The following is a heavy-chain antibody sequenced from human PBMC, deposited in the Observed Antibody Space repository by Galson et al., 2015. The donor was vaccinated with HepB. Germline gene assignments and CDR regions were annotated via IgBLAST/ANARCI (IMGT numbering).Heavy chain of an antibody. V-gene: IGHV3-30*04. CDR3: AREGETHLKPHSNYYYYGMDV. D-gene: IGHD1-14*01. J-gene: IGHJ6*02. Sequence: SLRLSCAASGFTFSSYAMHWVRQAPGKGLEWVAVISYDGSNKYYADSVKGRFTISRDNSKNTLYLQMNSLRAEDTAVYYCAREGETHLKPHSNYYYYGMDVWGQGTTVTVSS. CDR2: ISYDGSNK. CDR1: GFTFSSYA.